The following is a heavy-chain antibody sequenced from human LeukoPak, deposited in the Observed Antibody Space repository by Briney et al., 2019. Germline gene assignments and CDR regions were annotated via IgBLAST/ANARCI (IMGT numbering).Heavy chain of an antibody. CDR1: GFTFSSYG. V-gene: IGHV3-23*01. Sequence: GGSLRLSCAASGFTFSSYGMSWVRQAPGKGLEWVSAISGSGGSTYYADSVKGRFTISRDNSKNTLYLQMNSLRAEDTAVYYCASFYYDSSGPAYWGQGTLVTVSS. J-gene: IGHJ4*02. D-gene: IGHD3-22*01. CDR3: ASFYYDSSGPAY. CDR2: ISGSGGST.